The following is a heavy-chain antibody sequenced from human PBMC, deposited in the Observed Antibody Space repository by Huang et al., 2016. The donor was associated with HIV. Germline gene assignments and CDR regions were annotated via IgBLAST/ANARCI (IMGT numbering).Heavy chain of an antibody. Sequence: QVQLVQSGAEVKKPGSSVKVSCKASGGSFRNFALGWVRQAPGQGREWMGGTTPNLGTANYAQKFQGRVRIIADESTSTAYMELSSLRSEDTAVYYCATVDYYDTSGPQRGYFDNWGQGTLVTVSS. CDR1: GGSFRNFA. CDR2: TTPNLGTA. D-gene: IGHD3-22*01. V-gene: IGHV1-69*01. J-gene: IGHJ4*02. CDR3: ATVDYYDTSGPQRGYFDN.